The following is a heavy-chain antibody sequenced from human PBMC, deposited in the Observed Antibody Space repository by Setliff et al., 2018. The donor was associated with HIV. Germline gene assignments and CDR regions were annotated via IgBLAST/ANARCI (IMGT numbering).Heavy chain of an antibody. J-gene: IGHJ3*02. D-gene: IGHD3-10*01. CDR1: GYTFASYA. CDR2: INTNTGNP. Sequence: ASVKVSCKASGYTFASYAMNWVRQAPGQGLEWMGWINTNTGNPTYAQGFTGRFVFSLDTSVSTAYLQISSLKAEDTAVYYCARDWVGYYHGSGSYYTYAFDIWGQGTMVTVSS. V-gene: IGHV7-4-1*02. CDR3: ARDWVGYYHGSGSYYTYAFDI.